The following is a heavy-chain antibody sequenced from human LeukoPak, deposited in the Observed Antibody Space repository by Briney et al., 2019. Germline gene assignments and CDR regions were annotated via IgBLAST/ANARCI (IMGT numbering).Heavy chain of an antibody. D-gene: IGHD6-13*01. V-gene: IGHV3-53*01. CDR1: GFTVTNDY. CDR3: ARVDSTSVIDY. J-gene: IGHJ4*02. Sequence: PGGSLRLSCAASGFTVTNDYMSWVLQAPGKGLEWVSLIYSGGTTYYADSVKGRFTISRDNSKNTLYLQMNSLRVEDTAVYYCARVDSTSVIDYWGQGTLVTVSS. CDR2: IYSGGTT.